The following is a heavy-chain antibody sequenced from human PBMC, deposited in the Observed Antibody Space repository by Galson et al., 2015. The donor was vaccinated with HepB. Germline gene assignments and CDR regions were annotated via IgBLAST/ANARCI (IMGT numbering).Heavy chain of an antibody. D-gene: IGHD2-2*02. CDR2: ISAYNGNT. V-gene: IGHV1-18*01. CDR3: ARTYCSSTSCYRSPDRRLDY. CDR1: GYTFTSYG. Sequence: SVKVSCKASGYTFTSYGISWVRQAPGQGLEWMGWISAYNGNTNYAQKLQGRVTMTTDTSTSTAYMELRSLRSDDTAVYYCARTYCSSTSCYRSPDRRLDYWGQGTLVTVSS. J-gene: IGHJ4*02.